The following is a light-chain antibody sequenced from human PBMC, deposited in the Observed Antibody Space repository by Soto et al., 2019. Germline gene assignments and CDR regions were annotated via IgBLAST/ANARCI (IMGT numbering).Light chain of an antibody. CDR3: TSHTSTTPYV. CDR2: EVR. Sequence: QSVLTQPASVSGSPGQSITISCTGTSSDVGAYNFVSWYQQHPGKAPKLLIYEVRNRPSAISHRFSGSKSGNTASLTISGLQAEDEADYYCTSHTSTTPYVFGTGTKLTVL. V-gene: IGLV2-14*03. J-gene: IGLJ1*01. CDR1: SSDVGAYNF.